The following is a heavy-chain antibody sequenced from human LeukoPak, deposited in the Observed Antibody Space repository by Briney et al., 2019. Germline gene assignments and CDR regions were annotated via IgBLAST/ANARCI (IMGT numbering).Heavy chain of an antibody. CDR1: GFTFSSYA. Sequence: PGGSLRLSWAASGFTFSSYAMHWVRQAPDKGLEWVAVISYDGSNKYYADSVKGRFTISRDNAKNSLYLQMNSLRAEDTAVYYCARDVYGDYSRVDYWGQGTLVTVSS. D-gene: IGHD4-17*01. J-gene: IGHJ4*02. CDR2: ISYDGSNK. CDR3: ARDVYGDYSRVDY. V-gene: IGHV3-30*04.